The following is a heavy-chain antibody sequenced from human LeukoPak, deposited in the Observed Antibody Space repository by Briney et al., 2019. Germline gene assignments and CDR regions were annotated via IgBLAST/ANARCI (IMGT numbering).Heavy chain of an antibody. CDR3: ARQKYGDEEYYFDY. D-gene: IGHD4-17*01. CDR2: IKQDGSEK. J-gene: IGHJ4*02. CDR1: GFTFSSYW. V-gene: IGHV3-7*01. Sequence: GGSLRLSCAASGFTFSSYWMSWVRQAPGKWLEWVANIKQDGSEKYYVDCVKGRFTISRDNAKNSLYLQMNSLRAEDTAVYYCARQKYGDEEYYFDYWGQGTLVTVSS.